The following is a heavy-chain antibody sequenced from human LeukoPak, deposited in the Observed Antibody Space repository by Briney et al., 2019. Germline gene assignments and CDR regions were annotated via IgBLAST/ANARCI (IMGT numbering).Heavy chain of an antibody. D-gene: IGHD4-17*01. CDR3: ARDHGDYGDYGYYYMDV. J-gene: IGHJ6*03. V-gene: IGHV4-59*01. Sequence: SETLSLTCTVSGGSISSYYWSWIRQPPGKGLEWIGYIYYSGSTNYNPSLKSRVTISVDTSKNQFSLKLSSVTAADTAVYYCARDHGDYGDYGYYYMDVWGKGTTVTVSS. CDR1: GGSISSYY. CDR2: IYYSGST.